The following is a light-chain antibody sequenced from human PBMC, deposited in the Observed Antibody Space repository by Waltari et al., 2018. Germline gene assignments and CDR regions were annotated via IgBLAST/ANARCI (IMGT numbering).Light chain of an antibody. CDR1: SSDIDNNVH. CDR2: DVS. Sequence: QSVLTQPASLSGSPGQSITISCTGTSSDIDNNVHVAWYQQHPGRAPKLIIFDVSEGPSGVSSRFSGSKSGNTASLTISGLQTEDEADYYCSAYTMFATYVFGTGTKVTVL. V-gene: IGLV2-14*01. CDR3: SAYTMFATYV. J-gene: IGLJ1*01.